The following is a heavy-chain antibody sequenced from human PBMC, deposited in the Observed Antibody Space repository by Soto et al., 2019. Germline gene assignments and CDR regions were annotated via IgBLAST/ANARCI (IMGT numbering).Heavy chain of an antibody. D-gene: IGHD6-13*01. Sequence: PGGSLRLSCAASGFSVNSNYMSWVRQAPGKGLEWVSVIYSTGNTYYADSVKGRFTLSRDISENTLYLQMNSLRPEDTAVYYCARHPPGISDGLDPWGQGTLVTVSS. CDR1: GFSVNSNY. V-gene: IGHV3-53*01. CDR3: ARHPPGISDGLDP. CDR2: IYSTGNT. J-gene: IGHJ5*02.